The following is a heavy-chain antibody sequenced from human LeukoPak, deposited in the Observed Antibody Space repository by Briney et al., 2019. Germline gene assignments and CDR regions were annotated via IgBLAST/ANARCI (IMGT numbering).Heavy chain of an antibody. D-gene: IGHD3-22*01. CDR1: GFSFSDYS. CDR3: ARDRGSSGYHFDY. CDR2: ISTTSSSTI. V-gene: IGHV3-48*01. Sequence: GGSLRLSCAASGFSFSDYSMNWVRQAPGKGLEWVSYISTTSSSTIYYADSVKGRFTISRDNAKNSLYLQMNSLRAEDTAVYYCARDRGSSGYHFDYWGQGTLVTVSS. J-gene: IGHJ4*02.